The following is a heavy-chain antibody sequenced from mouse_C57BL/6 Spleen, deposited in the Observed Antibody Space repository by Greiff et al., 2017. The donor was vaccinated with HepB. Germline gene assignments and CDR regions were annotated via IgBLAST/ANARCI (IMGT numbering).Heavy chain of an antibody. J-gene: IGHJ3*01. CDR2: IYPSDSET. Sequence: VQLQQPGAELVRPGSSVKLSCKASGYTFTSYWMDWVKQRPGQGLEWIGNIYPSDSETHYNQKFKDKATLTVDKSSSTAYMQLSSLTSEDSAVYYCARKEDGSSPWFSYWGQGTLVTVSA. CDR3: ARKEDGSSPWFSY. CDR1: GYTFTSYW. V-gene: IGHV1-61*01. D-gene: IGHD1-1*01.